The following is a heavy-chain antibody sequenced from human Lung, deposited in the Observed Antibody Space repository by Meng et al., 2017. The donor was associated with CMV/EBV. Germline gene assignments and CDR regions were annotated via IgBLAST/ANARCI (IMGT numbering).Heavy chain of an antibody. V-gene: IGHV1-69*05. J-gene: IGHJ3*02. Sequence: SXXVSXKASGGTXSSYAISWVRQAPGQGLEWMGGIIPIFGTANYAQKFQGRVTITTDESTSTAYMELSSLRSEDTAVYYCARGSRSGELLTFQFAFDIWXQGTXVTVSS. D-gene: IGHD2-15*01. CDR3: ARGSRSGELLTFQFAFDI. CDR2: IIPIFGTA. CDR1: GGTXSSYA.